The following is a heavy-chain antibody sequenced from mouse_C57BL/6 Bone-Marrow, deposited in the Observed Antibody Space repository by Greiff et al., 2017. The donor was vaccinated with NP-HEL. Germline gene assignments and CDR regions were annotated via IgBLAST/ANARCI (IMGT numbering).Heavy chain of an antibody. D-gene: IGHD4-1*01. Sequence: VQLQQPGAELVMPGASVKLSCKASGYTFTSYWMHWVKQRPGQGLEWIGEIDPSDSYTNYNQKFTGKSTLTVDKSSSPAYMQLSSLTSEDSAVYYCARRLGREGYFDYWGQGTTLTVSS. J-gene: IGHJ2*01. CDR3: ARRLGREGYFDY. CDR1: GYTFTSYW. CDR2: IDPSDSYT. V-gene: IGHV1-69*01.